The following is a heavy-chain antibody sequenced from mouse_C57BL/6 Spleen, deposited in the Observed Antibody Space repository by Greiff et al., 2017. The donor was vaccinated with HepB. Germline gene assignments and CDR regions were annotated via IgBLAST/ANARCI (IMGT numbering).Heavy chain of an antibody. J-gene: IGHJ4*01. V-gene: IGHV5-17*01. CDR3: ARPLPDYYAMDY. D-gene: IGHD2-1*01. CDR2: ISSGSSTI. CDR1: GFTFSDYG. Sequence: EVQRVESGGGLVKPGGSLKLSCAASGFTFSDYGMHWVRQAPEKGLEWVAYISSGSSTIYYADTVKGRFTISRDNAKNTLFLQMTSLRSDDTAMYYCARPLPDYYAMDYWGQGTSVTVSS.